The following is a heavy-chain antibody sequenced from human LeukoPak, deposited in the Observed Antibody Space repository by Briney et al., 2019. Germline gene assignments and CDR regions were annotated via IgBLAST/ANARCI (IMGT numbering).Heavy chain of an antibody. V-gene: IGHV3-23*01. Sequence: RAGRSLRLSCAASGFTFSSYGMPWVRQAPGKGLEWVSAISGSGGSTYYADSVKGRFTISRDNSKNTLYLQMNSLRAEDTAVYYCAKDRGIAVAGGDYWGQGTLVTVSS. CDR1: GFTFSSYG. CDR2: ISGSGGST. J-gene: IGHJ4*02. D-gene: IGHD6-19*01. CDR3: AKDRGIAVAGGDY.